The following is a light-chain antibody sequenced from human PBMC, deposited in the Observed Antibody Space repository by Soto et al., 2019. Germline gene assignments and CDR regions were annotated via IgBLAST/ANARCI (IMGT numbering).Light chain of an antibody. CDR2: DVT. V-gene: IGLV2-8*01. Sequence: QSALTQPPSASGSPGQSVTISCSGTSGDVGGYNSVSWYQQHPGKAPQIMIYDVTKRPSGLPDRFSGSKSGNTASLTVSGIQAEDEADYYCSSYAGSNKYVLFGGGTQLTVL. CDR1: SGDVGGYNS. J-gene: IGLJ2*01. CDR3: SSYAGSNKYVL.